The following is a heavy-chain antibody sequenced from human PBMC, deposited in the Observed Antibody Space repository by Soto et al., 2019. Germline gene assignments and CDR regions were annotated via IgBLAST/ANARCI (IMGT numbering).Heavy chain of an antibody. Sequence: AGGSLRLSCAASGFTVSSNYMSWVRQAPGKGLEWVSVIYSGGSTYYADSVKGRFTISRDNSKNTLYLQMNSLRAEDTAVYYCAREEVAVVPAAKYYMDVWGKGTTVTVSS. CDR1: GFTVSSNY. J-gene: IGHJ6*03. CDR2: IYSGGST. V-gene: IGHV3-66*01. CDR3: AREEVAVVPAAKYYMDV. D-gene: IGHD2-2*01.